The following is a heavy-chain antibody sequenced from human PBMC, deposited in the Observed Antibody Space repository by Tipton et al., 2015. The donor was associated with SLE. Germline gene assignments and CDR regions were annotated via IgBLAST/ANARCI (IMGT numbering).Heavy chain of an antibody. Sequence: TLSLTCAVYGGSFSGYYWSWIRQPPGKGLEWIGEINHSGSTNYNPSLKSRVTISVDTSKNQFFLKLSSVTAADTAVYYCARLGEEMADDAFDIWGQGTMVTVSS. J-gene: IGHJ3*02. V-gene: IGHV4-34*01. D-gene: IGHD5-24*01. CDR1: GGSFSGYY. CDR3: ARLGEEMADDAFDI. CDR2: INHSGST.